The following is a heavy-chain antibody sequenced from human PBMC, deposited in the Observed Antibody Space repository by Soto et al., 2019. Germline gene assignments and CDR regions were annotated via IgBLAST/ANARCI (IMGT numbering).Heavy chain of an antibody. CDR2: ITPYNGNT. J-gene: IGHJ3*01. V-gene: IGHV1-18*01. Sequence: QVQLVQSGAEVKNPGASVKVSCQASNYLFGAFGISWVRQAPGQGLEWMGWITPYNGNTHYAEKFQDRVTMTADKSTTTADMEVRRLTSDGTAVYFCARISARRNDFDVWGQGTVVTVSS. CDR3: ARISARRNDFDV. CDR1: NYLFGAFG.